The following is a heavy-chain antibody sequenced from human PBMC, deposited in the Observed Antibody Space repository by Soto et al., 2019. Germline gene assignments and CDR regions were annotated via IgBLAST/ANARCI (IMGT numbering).Heavy chain of an antibody. J-gene: IGHJ6*02. CDR3: ARELPNSSSWYHYYYYGMDV. V-gene: IGHV3-7*01. CDR2: IKQDGSEK. CDR1: GFTFSSYW. D-gene: IGHD6-13*01. Sequence: EGSLRLSCAASGFTFSSYWMSWVRQAPGKGLEWVANIKQDGSEKYYVDSVKGRFTISRDNAKNSLYLQMNSLRAEDTAVYYCARELPNSSSWYHYYYYGMDVWGQGTTVTVSS.